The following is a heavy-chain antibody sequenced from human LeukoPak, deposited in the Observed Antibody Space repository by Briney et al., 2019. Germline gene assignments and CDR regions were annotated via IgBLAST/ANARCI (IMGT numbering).Heavy chain of an antibody. J-gene: IGHJ4*02. Sequence: WASVKVSCKASGYTFTSYGISWVRQAPGQGLEWMGWLSTYDANTNYAQKLQGRVTMTTDTSTSTAYMELRSLRSDDTAVYYCARGGVYSNYFDCWGQGTLVTVSS. V-gene: IGHV1-18*01. CDR1: GYTFTSYG. CDR3: ARGGVYSNYFDC. D-gene: IGHD4-11*01. CDR2: LSTYDANT.